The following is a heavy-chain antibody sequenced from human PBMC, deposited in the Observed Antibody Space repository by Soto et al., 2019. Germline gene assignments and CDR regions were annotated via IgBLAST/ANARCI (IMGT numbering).Heavy chain of an antibody. CDR3: ARDRGYDAHDYYYNAMDV. D-gene: IGHD2-15*01. CDR2: IRGFSPYT. Sequence: PGGSLRLSCISSGFTFRTYTMNFFLHAPLKGLEWVSGIRGFSPYTFYAESVKGRFTISRDNAKNSLYLQMNSLRAEDTAVYYCARDRGYDAHDYYYNAMDVWGQGTTVTVSS. V-gene: IGHV3-21*01. J-gene: IGHJ6*02. CDR1: GFTFRTYT.